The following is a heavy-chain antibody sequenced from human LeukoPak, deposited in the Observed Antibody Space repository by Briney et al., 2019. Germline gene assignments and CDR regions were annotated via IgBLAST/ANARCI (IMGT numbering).Heavy chain of an antibody. CDR3: ARDFYFYDSSGYFDY. J-gene: IGHJ4*02. CDR1: GGTLSTYG. Sequence: SVKVSCKASGGTLSTYGISWVRQAPGHGLEWMGGIIPFLGTVNYAQKFQGRVTITADEPTTTAYMELSSLRSEDTAVYYCARDFYFYDSSGYFDYWGQGTLVTVSS. D-gene: IGHD3-22*01. V-gene: IGHV1-69*13. CDR2: IIPFLGTV.